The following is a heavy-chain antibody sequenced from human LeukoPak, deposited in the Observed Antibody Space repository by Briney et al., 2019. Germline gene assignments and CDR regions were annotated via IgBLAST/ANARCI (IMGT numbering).Heavy chain of an antibody. V-gene: IGHV4-61*02. CDR2: IYTTGSA. D-gene: IGHD3-16*01. CDR3: ARERVGVSVKNYLPDYYCNMDV. CDR1: GDSISSGSFY. Sequence: SQTLSLTCTVSGDSISSGSFYWTWIRQPAGKGLEWIGRIYTTGSADYNPSLKSRATISVDTSKDQFSLKLSSVTAADTAVYYCARERVGVSVKNYLPDYYCNMDVWGKGTTVTVSS. J-gene: IGHJ6*03.